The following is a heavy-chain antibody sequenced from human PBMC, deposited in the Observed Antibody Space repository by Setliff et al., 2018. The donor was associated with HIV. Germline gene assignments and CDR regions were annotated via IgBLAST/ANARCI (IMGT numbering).Heavy chain of an antibody. Sequence: PSETLSLTCTVSGGSISGHYWSWIRQTPGKGLEWIGYVYSNGNTDYNPSLKSRVTISVDTSKSQFSLKLSSLTAADTAVYYCARGRTQWPNYNYFDPWGLGTLVTVSS. D-gene: IGHD6-19*01. CDR3: ARGRTQWPNYNYFDP. J-gene: IGHJ5*02. CDR1: GGSISGHY. V-gene: IGHV4-59*08. CDR2: VYSNGNT.